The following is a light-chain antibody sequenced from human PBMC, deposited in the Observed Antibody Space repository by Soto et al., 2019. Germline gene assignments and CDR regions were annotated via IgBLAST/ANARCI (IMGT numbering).Light chain of an antibody. CDR2: EVN. CDR1: SSDVGGYNY. Sequence: QSVLTQPASVSGSPGQSITISCTGTSSDVGGYNYVSWYQQHPGKAPKLMIYEVNNRPSEVPNRFSGSKSGNTASLTISGLQPEDEADYYCNSYKSRYTFVLGTGTKVTVL. V-gene: IGLV2-14*01. J-gene: IGLJ1*01. CDR3: NSYKSRYTFV.